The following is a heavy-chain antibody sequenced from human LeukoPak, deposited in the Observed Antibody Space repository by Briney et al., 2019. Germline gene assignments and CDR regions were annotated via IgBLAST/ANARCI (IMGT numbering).Heavy chain of an antibody. CDR3: ARAGWNYRYLDY. V-gene: IGHV1-2*02. Sequence: ASVKVSCKASGGTFSSYAISWVRQAPGQGLEWMGWINPNSGGTNYAQKFQGRVTMTRDTSISTAYMELSRLRSDDTAVYYCARAGWNYRYLDYWGQGTLVTVSS. J-gene: IGHJ4*02. CDR1: GGTFSSYA. CDR2: INPNSGGT. D-gene: IGHD1-7*01.